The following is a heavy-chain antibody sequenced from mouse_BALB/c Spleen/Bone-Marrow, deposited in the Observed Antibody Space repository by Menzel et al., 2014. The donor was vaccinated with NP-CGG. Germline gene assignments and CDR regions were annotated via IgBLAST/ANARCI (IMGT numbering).Heavy chain of an antibody. J-gene: IGHJ2*01. CDR3: ARVSYDYLDY. D-gene: IGHD2-4*01. Sequence: EVKLMESGGGLVKPGGSLKLSCAASGFTLSDYYMYWVRQTPEKRLEWVATISDGGSYTYYPDSVKGRFTISRDNAKNNLYLQMSGLKSEDTAMYYCARVSYDYLDYWGQGTTLTVSS. CDR2: ISDGGSYT. V-gene: IGHV5-4*02. CDR1: GFTLSDYY.